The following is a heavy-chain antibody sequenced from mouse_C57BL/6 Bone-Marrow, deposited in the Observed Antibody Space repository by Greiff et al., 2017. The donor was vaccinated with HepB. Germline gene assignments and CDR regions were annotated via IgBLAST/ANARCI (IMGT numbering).Heavy chain of an antibody. V-gene: IGHV1-12*01. Sequence: LQQSGAELVRPGDSVKMSCKASGYTFTSYNMHWVKQTPRQGLEWIGAIYPGNGDTSYNQKFKGKATLTVDKSSSTAYMQLSSLTSEDSAVYFCARPYYYGRGTYAMDYWGQGTSVTVSS. CDR2: IYPGNGDT. CDR1: GYTFTSYN. J-gene: IGHJ4*01. CDR3: ARPYYYGRGTYAMDY. D-gene: IGHD1-1*01.